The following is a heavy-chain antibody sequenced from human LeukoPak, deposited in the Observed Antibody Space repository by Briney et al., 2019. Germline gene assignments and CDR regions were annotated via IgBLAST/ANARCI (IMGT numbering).Heavy chain of an antibody. D-gene: IGHD6-6*01. CDR2: INPSGGST. CDR1: GYTFTSYY. J-gene: IGHJ5*02. Sequence: GASVKVSCKASGYTFTSYYMHWVRQAPGQGLEWMGIINPSGGSTSYAQKFQGRVTMTRDTSTSTVYMELSSLRSEDTAVYYCARDMELAAPSEAPFWFDPWGQGTLVTVSS. V-gene: IGHV1-46*01. CDR3: ARDMELAAPSEAPFWFDP.